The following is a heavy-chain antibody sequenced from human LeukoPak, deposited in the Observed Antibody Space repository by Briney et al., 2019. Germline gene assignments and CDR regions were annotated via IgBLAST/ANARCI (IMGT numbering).Heavy chain of an antibody. CDR1: GFIFSNHG. CDR3: ARDSYQDYYGRFDP. D-gene: IGHD3-10*01. J-gene: IGHJ5*02. CDR2: IWDDGNNK. V-gene: IGHV3-33*01. Sequence: GGSLRLSCAASGFIFSNHGMHWVRQAPGKRLEWVAVIWDDGNNKRYANSVNGRFTISRDNSENTLYLQMNGLTAEDTAMYYCARDSYQDYYGRFDPWGQGTLVIASS.